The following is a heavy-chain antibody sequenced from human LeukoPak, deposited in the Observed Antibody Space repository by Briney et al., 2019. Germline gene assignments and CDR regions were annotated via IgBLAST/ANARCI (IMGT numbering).Heavy chain of an antibody. CDR3: ARLVVSSWYHEVLLGRDY. CDR1: GHSISSGYY. V-gene: IGHV4-38-2*02. J-gene: IGHJ4*02. D-gene: IGHD6-13*01. CDR2: IYHSGST. Sequence: PSETLSLTCTVSGHSISSGYYWGCIRQPPGKGLEWIGNIYHSGSTNYKPSLKSRVTISVDTSKNQFSLKLSSVTAADTAVYYCARLVVSSWYHEVLLGRDYWGQGTLVTVSS.